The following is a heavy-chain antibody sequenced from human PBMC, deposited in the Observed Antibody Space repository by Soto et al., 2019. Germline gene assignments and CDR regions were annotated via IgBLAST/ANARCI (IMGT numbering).Heavy chain of an antibody. Sequence: SVKVSCKASGGTFSSYAISWVRQAPGQGLEWMGGIIPIFGTANYAQKFQGRVTITADESTSTAYMELSSLRSEDTAVYYCARERSPPCDYEYYFDYWGQGTLVTVSS. CDR2: IIPIFGTA. CDR1: GGTFSSYA. D-gene: IGHD4-17*01. CDR3: ARERSPPCDYEYYFDY. V-gene: IGHV1-69*13. J-gene: IGHJ4*02.